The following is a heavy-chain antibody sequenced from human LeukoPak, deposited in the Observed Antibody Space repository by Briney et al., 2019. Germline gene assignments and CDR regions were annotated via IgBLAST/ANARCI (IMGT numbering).Heavy chain of an antibody. V-gene: IGHV4-61*02. D-gene: IGHD6-19*01. Sequence: SETLSLTCTVSGGSISSGSYYWSWIRQPAGKGLEWIGRIYTSGSTNYNPSLKSRVTISVGTSKNQFSLKLSSVTAADTAVYYCARDSSGWYSYYYYMDVWGKGTTVTVSS. CDR1: GGSISSGSYY. CDR3: ARDSSGWYSYYYYMDV. CDR2: IYTSGST. J-gene: IGHJ6*03.